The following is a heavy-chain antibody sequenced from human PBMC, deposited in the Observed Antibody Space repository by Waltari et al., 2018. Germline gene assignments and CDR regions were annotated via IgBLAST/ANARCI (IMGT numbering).Heavy chain of an antibody. CDR2: VHGTGKT. D-gene: IGHD2-15*01. CDR3: ARDRGRGLFLDT. J-gene: IGHJ5*02. CDR1: GDALTSTYW. V-gene: IGHV4-4*02. Sequence: QLQLQHSGPGLVKPSGTLSLISTVSGDALTSTYWWSWVRQSPGKGLEWIGQVHGTGKTNYNPSFASRVTVSLDTSASHFALKLTSATAADTALYYCARDRGRGLFLDTWGQGTLVTVSP.